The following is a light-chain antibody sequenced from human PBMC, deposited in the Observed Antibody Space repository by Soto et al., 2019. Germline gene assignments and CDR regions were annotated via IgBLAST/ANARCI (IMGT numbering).Light chain of an antibody. CDR3: GAWDTSLRAVV. CDR2: DNY. CDR1: SSNIGKNY. Sequence: QSVLTQPPSVSAAPGQKVIISCSGNSSNIGKNYVFWYQQSPGTAPKLLIYDNYKRPSGIPDRFSVSKSGASATLAITGLHTGDEADYYCGAWDTSLRAVVFGGGTKVTVL. J-gene: IGLJ2*01. V-gene: IGLV1-51*01.